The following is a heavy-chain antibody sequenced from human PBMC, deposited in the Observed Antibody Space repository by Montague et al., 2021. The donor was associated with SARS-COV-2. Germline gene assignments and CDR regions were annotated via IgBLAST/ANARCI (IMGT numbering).Heavy chain of an antibody. CDR2: IYSGGST. Sequence: SLRLSCAASGFTVSSNYMSWVRQAPGKGLGWVSVIYSGGSTYYADSVKGRFTISRDNSKNTLFLQMNSLRAEDTALYYCAKSLDTSGYSFERGADYWGQGTLVTVSS. CDR3: AKSLDTSGYSFERGADY. CDR1: GFTVSSNY. V-gene: IGHV3-53*01. J-gene: IGHJ4*02. D-gene: IGHD5-12*01.